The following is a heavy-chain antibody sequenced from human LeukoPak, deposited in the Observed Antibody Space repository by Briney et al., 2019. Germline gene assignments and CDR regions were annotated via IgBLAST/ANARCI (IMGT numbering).Heavy chain of an antibody. Sequence: SETLSLTCTVSGGSISSYYWSWIRQPPGKGLEWIGYIYYSGSTNYNPSLKSRVTISVDTSKNQFSLKLSSVTAADTAVYYCARSPGYSSGWPFDYWGQGTLVTVSS. V-gene: IGHV4-59*08. CDR1: GGSISSYY. CDR3: ARSPGYSSGWPFDY. J-gene: IGHJ4*02. D-gene: IGHD6-19*01. CDR2: IYYSGST.